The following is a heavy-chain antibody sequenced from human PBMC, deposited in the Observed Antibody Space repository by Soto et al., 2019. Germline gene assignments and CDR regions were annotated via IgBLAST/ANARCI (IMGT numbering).Heavy chain of an antibody. J-gene: IGHJ4*02. CDR3: AKGSYYYDSSGYGFDY. D-gene: IGHD3-22*01. CDR2: ISWDGGST. V-gene: IGHV3-43*01. CDR1: GFTFDDYT. Sequence: GGSLRLTCAASGFTFDDYTMHWVRQAPGKGLEWVSLISWDGGSTYYADSVKGRFTISRDNSKNSLYLQMNSLRTEDTALYYCAKGSYYYDSSGYGFDYWGQGTLVTVSS.